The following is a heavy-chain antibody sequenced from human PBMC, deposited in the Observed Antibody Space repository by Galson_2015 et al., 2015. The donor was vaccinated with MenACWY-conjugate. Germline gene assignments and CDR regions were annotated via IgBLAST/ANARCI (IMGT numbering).Heavy chain of an antibody. CDR2: ISSSSSYT. CDR3: ARDSYCSSTSCPTDY. D-gene: IGHD2-2*01. J-gene: IGHJ4*02. V-gene: IGHV3-11*05. Sequence: SLRLSCAASGFTFSDYYMSWIRQAPGKGLEWVSYISSSSSYTNYADSVKGRFTISRDNAKNSLYLQMNSLRAEGTAVYYCARDSYCSSTSCPTDYWGQGTLVTVSS. CDR1: GFTFSDYY.